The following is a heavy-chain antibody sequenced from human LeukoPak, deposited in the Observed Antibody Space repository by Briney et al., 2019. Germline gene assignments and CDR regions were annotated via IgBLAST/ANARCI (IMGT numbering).Heavy chain of an antibody. CDR3: AKGKDTLNPYWYFDV. Sequence: GGSLRLSCAASGFSFDDYAMSWVRQAPGKGLEWVSGINWSGVSTGYADSVKGRFTISRDNTKNSLFLQLSSLRAEDTAFYYCAKGKDTLNPYWYFDVWGRGTLVSDSS. V-gene: IGHV3-20*04. J-gene: IGHJ2*01. CDR2: INWSGVST. CDR1: GFSFDDYA. D-gene: IGHD5-18*01.